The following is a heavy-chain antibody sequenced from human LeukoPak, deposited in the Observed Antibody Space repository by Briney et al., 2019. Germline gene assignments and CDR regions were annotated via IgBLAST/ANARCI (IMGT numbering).Heavy chain of an antibody. CDR1: GFSISNYY. CDR2: IYATGNT. Sequence: GGSLRLSCAASGFSISNYYMFWARQAPGKGLEWVSVIYATGNTYYANSVKGRFTISRDNSENTLYLQMNSLRVGDTAVYYCARLSDSPNYPDTDSFDLWGQGTTVTVSS. J-gene: IGHJ3*01. CDR3: ARLSDSPNYPDTDSFDL. D-gene: IGHD3-22*01. V-gene: IGHV3-53*01.